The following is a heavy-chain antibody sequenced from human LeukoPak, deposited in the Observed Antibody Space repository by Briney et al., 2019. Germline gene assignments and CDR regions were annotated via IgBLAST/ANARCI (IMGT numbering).Heavy chain of an antibody. V-gene: IGHV3-48*01. CDR2: ISRSGATI. D-gene: IGHD3-10*01. Sequence: GGSLRLSCAASGFTFSSYGMNWVRQAPGKGPEWISYISRSGATIYYADSVKGRFTISRDNSKNALYLQMNSLRAEDTAVYYCARDSTRGYYYGMDVWGQGTTVTVSS. CDR3: ARDSTRGYYYGMDV. CDR1: GFTFSSYG. J-gene: IGHJ6*02.